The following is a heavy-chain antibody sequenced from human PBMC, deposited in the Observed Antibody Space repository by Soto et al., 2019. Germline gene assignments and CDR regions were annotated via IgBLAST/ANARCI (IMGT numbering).Heavy chain of an antibody. J-gene: IGHJ4*02. CDR3: VRVRRGQMDY. CDR1: GYLFTDYG. V-gene: IGHV1-18*01. CDR2: INVFNGDP. D-gene: IGHD3-10*01. Sequence: EASVKVSCKASGYLFTDYGIAWVRQAPGQGLEWMGWINVFNGDPRYAPNLQGRVTMTKDTSTNTAPMELRSLRSDDTAVYFCVRVRRGQMDYWGQGSLVTVSS.